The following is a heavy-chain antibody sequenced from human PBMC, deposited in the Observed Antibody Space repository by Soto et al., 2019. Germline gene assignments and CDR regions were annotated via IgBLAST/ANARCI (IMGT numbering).Heavy chain of an antibody. CDR2: INHSGST. V-gene: IGHV4-34*01. Sequence: QVQLQQWGAGLLKPSETLSLTCAVYGGSFSGYYWSWIRQPPGKGLEWIGEINHSGSTNYNPSLKSRVTISVDTSKNQFSLKLSSVTAADTAVYYCARGPRATISKNIAWFDPWGQGTLVTVSS. CDR3: ARGPRATISKNIAWFDP. CDR1: GGSFSGYY. D-gene: IGHD5-12*01. J-gene: IGHJ5*02.